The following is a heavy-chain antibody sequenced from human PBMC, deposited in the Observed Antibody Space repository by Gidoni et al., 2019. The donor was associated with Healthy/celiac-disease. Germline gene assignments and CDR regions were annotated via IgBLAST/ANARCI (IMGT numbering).Heavy chain of an antibody. J-gene: IGHJ4*02. CDR3: AKGLRYYYDSSGPEGFDY. CDR1: GLPFDDYA. CDR2: ISWNSGSI. D-gene: IGHD3-22*01. Sequence: EVQLVESGGGLVQPGRSLRLSCAASGLPFDDYAMHWVRQAPGKGLEWVSGISWNSGSIGYADSVKGRFTISRDNAKNSLYLQMNSLRAEDTALYYCAKGLRYYYDSSGPEGFDYWGQGTLVTVSS. V-gene: IGHV3-9*01.